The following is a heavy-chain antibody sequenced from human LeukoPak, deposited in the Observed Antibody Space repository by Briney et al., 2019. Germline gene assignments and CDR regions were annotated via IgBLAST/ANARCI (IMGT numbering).Heavy chain of an antibody. CDR1: GFTCSSYS. V-gene: IGHV3-21*01. D-gene: IGHD2-8*01. CDR3: ARDRIGDGIYY. J-gene: IGHJ4*02. CDR2: ISSSSSYI. Sequence: PGGSLRLSCAASGFTCSSYSKNWVRQAPGKGLEWVSSISSSSSYIYYADSVKGRFTISRDNAKNSLYLQMNSLRAEDTAVYYCARDRIGDGIYYWGQGTLVTVSS.